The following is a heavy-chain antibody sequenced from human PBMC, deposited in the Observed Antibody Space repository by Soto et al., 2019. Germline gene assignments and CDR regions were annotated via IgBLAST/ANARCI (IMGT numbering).Heavy chain of an antibody. J-gene: IGHJ6*02. V-gene: IGHV3-15*07. CDR3: TTDPKDYHYYYYYGMDV. Sequence: GGSLRLSCAASGFTFSNAWMNWVRQAPGKGLEWVGRIKSKTDGGTTDYAAPVKGRFTISRDDSKNTLYLQMNSLKTEDTAVYYCTTDPKDYHYYYYYGMDVWGQGTTVTVSS. CDR2: IKSKTDGGTT. D-gene: IGHD3-10*01. CDR1: GFTFSNAW.